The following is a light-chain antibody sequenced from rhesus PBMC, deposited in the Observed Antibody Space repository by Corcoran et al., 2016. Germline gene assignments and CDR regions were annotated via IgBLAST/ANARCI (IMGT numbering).Light chain of an antibody. CDR3: PQRHIYPYS. J-gene: IGKJ2*01. CDR1: QGISRY. V-gene: IGKV1-38*01. Sequence: DIQLTQSPPSLSAPVGDRVTITCRASQGISRYLAWYQRKSGKDPNLLFDAASTLQSGFPSRFSGSGSWTEFTLTISSLQPEDSATYYCPQRHIYPYSFGPGTKVGIK. CDR2: AAS.